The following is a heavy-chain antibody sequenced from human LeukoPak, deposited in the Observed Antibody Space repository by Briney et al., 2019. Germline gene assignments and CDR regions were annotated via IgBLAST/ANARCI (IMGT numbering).Heavy chain of an antibody. D-gene: IGHD4-4*01. Sequence: SETLSLTCAVYGGSFSGYYWSWIRQPPGKGLEWIGEINHSGSTNYNTSLKSRVTISVDTSKNQFSLKLSSVTAADTAVYYCASRDGYSWYYFDYWGQGTLVTVSS. V-gene: IGHV4-34*01. CDR2: INHSGST. CDR3: ASRDGYSWYYFDY. CDR1: GGSFSGYY. J-gene: IGHJ4*02.